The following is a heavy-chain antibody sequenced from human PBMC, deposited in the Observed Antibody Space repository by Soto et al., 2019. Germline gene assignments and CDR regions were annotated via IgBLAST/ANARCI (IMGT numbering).Heavy chain of an antibody. Sequence: APVKVSSKASGFTLTRYGISWVRQAPGKGPEWMGWISAYNGNTNYAQKLQGRVTMTTDTSTSTAYMELRSLRSDDTAVYYCARDVRIVVVKEANDAFDIWGQGTMVTVSS. CDR3: ARDVRIVVVKEANDAFDI. V-gene: IGHV1-18*01. D-gene: IGHD3-22*01. J-gene: IGHJ3*02. CDR1: GFTLTRYG. CDR2: ISAYNGNT.